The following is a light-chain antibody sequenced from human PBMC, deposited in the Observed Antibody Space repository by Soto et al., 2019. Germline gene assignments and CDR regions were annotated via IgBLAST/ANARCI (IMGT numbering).Light chain of an antibody. CDR2: KAS. Sequence: DIQMTQSPSTLSASVGDRVTITCRASQSIGSWLAWYQQKPGKAPKLLIYKASSLESGVPSRFSGSGSGTEFTLTISSLQPDDVATYYCQKYNSAPWTFGQGTKVEIK. CDR3: QKYNSAPWT. J-gene: IGKJ1*01. V-gene: IGKV1-5*03. CDR1: QSIGSW.